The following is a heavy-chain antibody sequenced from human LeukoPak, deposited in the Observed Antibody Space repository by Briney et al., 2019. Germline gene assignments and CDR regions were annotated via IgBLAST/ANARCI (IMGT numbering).Heavy chain of an antibody. Sequence: PSETLSLTCGVSGGSITTTNFWSWVRQPPGGGLEWIGEISLRGRTQYNPSLKSRVNISMDESKNHLYLSLASVTAADTAVYYCSRESGPYCPFGHWGQGTLVAVTS. V-gene: IGHV4-4*02. CDR3: SRESGPYCPFGH. CDR2: ISLRGRT. J-gene: IGHJ5*02. D-gene: IGHD1-26*01. CDR1: GGSITTTNF.